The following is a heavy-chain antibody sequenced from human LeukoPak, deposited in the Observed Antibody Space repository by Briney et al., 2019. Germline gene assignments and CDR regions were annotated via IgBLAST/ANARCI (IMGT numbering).Heavy chain of an antibody. CDR3: ARRPPEAGSPHIYYGMDV. V-gene: IGHV3-21*01. D-gene: IGHD6-13*01. CDR1: GSSFDSYG. Sequence: PGGALRLSCAASGSSFDSYGMNWVRQAPGKGLEWLSSISSGSAYIYYADSVKGRFTISRDNAKNSLYLQMKSLRAEDTAVYYCARRPPEAGSPHIYYGMDVWGQGTTVTVSS. CDR2: ISSGSAYI. J-gene: IGHJ6*02.